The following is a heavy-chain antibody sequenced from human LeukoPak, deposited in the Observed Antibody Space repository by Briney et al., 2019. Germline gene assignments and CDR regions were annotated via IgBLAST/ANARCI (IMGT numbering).Heavy chain of an antibody. Sequence: KPSETLSLTCAASGGSISSYYWSWIRQPAGKGLEWIGRIYTSGSTNYNPSLKSRVTMSVDTSKNQFSLKLSSATAADTAVYYCARIPGRGYWYFDLWGRGTLVTVSS. CDR1: GGSISSYY. J-gene: IGHJ2*01. CDR2: IYTSGST. V-gene: IGHV4-4*07. CDR3: ARIPGRGYWYFDL.